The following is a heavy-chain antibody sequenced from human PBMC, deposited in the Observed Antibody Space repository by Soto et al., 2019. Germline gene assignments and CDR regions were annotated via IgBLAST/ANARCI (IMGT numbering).Heavy chain of an antibody. J-gene: IGHJ4*02. CDR3: ARDSHVGSGWQLTADY. Sequence: PRGALSISCASSGFTFSSYGMHWVRQAPGKGLEWVAVIWYDGSNKYYAESVKGRFTISRDNSKNTLYLQMNSLRAEDTAVYYCARDSHVGSGWQLTADYWGQGTLVTVSS. V-gene: IGHV3-33*01. CDR2: IWYDGSNK. D-gene: IGHD6-19*01. CDR1: GFTFSSYG.